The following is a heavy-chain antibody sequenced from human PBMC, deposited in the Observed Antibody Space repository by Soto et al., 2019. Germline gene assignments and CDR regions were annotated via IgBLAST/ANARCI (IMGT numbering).Heavy chain of an antibody. V-gene: IGHV4-61*01. J-gene: IGHJ6*02. Sequence: QVQLQESGPGLVKPSETLSLTCTVSGGSVSSGSYYWSWIRQPPGKGLEWIGYIYYSGSTNYNPSLKRRVAISVDTSKNLFSLKLSSVTAADTAVYYCAGLGAAYYYYGMDVWGQGTTVTVSS. CDR1: GGSVSSGSYY. CDR3: AGLGAAYYYYGMDV. CDR2: IYYSGST. D-gene: IGHD3-16*01.